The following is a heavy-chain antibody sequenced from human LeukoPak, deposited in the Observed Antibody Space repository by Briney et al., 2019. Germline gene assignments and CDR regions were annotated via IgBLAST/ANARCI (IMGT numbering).Heavy chain of an antibody. J-gene: IGHJ3*02. CDR3: ARVSGSHDDAFDI. CDR2: IYHSGST. V-gene: IGHV4-30-2*01. D-gene: IGHD1-26*01. CDR1: GGSISSGGYY. Sequence: SETLSLTCTVSGGSISSGGYYWSWIRQPPGKGLEWIGYIYHSGSTYYNPSLKSRVTISVDRSKNQFSLKLSSVTAADTAVYYCARVSGSHDDAFDIWGQGTMVTVSS.